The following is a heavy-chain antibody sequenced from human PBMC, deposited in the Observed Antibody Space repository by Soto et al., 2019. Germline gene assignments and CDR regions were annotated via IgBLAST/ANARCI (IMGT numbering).Heavy chain of an antibody. J-gene: IGHJ6*03. V-gene: IGHV4-34*01. CDR2: INDSGST. Sequence: QVQLQQWGAGLLKPSETLSLTCAVYGGSFSGYYWSWIRQPPGKGLEWIGEINDSGSTNYNPSLTSRVTTSVDTSKNQFSLKLSSVTAADKAVYYCARGLILWYGELSRRGDHYSYMDVWGKGTTVTVSS. D-gene: IGHD3-10*01. CDR3: ARGLILWYGELSRRGDHYSYMDV. CDR1: GGSFSGYY.